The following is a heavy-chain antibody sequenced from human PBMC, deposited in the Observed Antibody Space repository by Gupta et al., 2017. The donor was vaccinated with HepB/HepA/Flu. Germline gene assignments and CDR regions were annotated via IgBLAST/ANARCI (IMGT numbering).Heavy chain of an antibody. CDR1: GYTLTDLS. V-gene: IGHV1-24*01. CDR2: FDPEDGET. CDR3: ATSHIVVVPAAIHFDY. J-gene: IGHJ4*02. Sequence: QVQLVQSGAEVKKPGASVKVSCKVSGYTLTDLSMHWVRQAPGKGLEWMGGFDPEDGETIYAQKFQGRVTMTEDTSTDTAYMELSSLRSEDTAVYYCATSHIVVVPAAIHFDYWGQGTLVTVSS. D-gene: IGHD2-2*02.